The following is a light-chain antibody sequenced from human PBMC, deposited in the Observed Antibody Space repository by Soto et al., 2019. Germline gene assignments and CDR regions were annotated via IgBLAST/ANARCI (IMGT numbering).Light chain of an antibody. J-gene: IGLJ2*01. CDR3: SSYAGSTPVV. CDR1: SSDVGGYNY. CDR2: EVS. V-gene: IGLV2-8*01. Sequence: QSALTQPPSASGSPGQSVTISCTGTSSDVGGYNYVSWYQQHPGKAPKLMIYEVSKRPSGVPDRCSGSKSGNTASLTVSGLQAEDEADYYCSSYAGSTPVVFGGGTKLTVL.